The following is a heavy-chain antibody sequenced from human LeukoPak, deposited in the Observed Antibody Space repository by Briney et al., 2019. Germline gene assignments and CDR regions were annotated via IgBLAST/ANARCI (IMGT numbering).Heavy chain of an antibody. V-gene: IGHV3-30*18. CDR1: GFTFSSYG. D-gene: IGHD4-11*01. J-gene: IGHJ5*02. CDR3: AKVLDIDYSNSNWFDP. Sequence: GRSLRLSCAASGFTFSSYGMHWVRQAPGKGLEWVAVISYDGSNKYYADSVKGRFTISRDNSKNTLYLQMNSLRAEDTAVYYCAKVLDIDYSNSNWFDPWGQGTLVTVSS. CDR2: ISYDGSNK.